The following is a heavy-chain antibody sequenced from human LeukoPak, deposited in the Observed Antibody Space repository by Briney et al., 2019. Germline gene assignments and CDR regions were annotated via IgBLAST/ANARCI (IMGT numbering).Heavy chain of an antibody. CDR2: ISSSSSTI. CDR3: ARVRVRYYDSSGYYDY. Sequence: GGSLRLSCAASGFTFSSYSMNWVRQAPGKGLEWVSYISSSSSTIYYADSVKGRFTISRDNAKNSLYLQMNSLRAEDTAVYYCARVRVRYYDSSGYYDYWGQGTLVTVSS. V-gene: IGHV3-48*01. J-gene: IGHJ4*02. CDR1: GFTFSSYS. D-gene: IGHD3-22*01.